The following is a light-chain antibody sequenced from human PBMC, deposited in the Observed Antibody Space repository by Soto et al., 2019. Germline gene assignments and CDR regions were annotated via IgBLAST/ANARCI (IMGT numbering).Light chain of an antibody. CDR2: SAS. V-gene: IGKV1-27*01. J-gene: IGKJ5*01. CDR1: QGISVY. Sequence: DIQMTQSPSSLSASVGDRVTITCRASQGISVYLAWYQQKPGKVPKLLIYSASTLQLGVPARFSVSGSGTEFTLTISSLQPEDVATYYCQKFNTAALTFGQGTRLEIK. CDR3: QKFNTAALT.